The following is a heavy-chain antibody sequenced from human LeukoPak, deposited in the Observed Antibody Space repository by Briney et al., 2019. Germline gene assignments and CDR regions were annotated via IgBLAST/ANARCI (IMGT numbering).Heavy chain of an antibody. CDR2: INPNSGGT. CDR3: ARDIPQYSGIIGYAFDI. Sequence: ASVKVSCKAYGYTFTGYYMHWVRQAPGQGLEWMGWINPNSGGTNYAQKFQGRVTMTTDTSISTAYMELSRLRSDDTAVYYCARDIPQYSGIIGYAFDIWGQGTMVTVSS. CDR1: GYTFTGYY. D-gene: IGHD1-26*01. J-gene: IGHJ3*02. V-gene: IGHV1-2*02.